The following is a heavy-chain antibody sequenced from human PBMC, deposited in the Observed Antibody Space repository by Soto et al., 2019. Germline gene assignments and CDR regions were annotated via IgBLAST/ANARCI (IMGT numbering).Heavy chain of an antibody. J-gene: IGHJ5*02. CDR2: IYYSGST. D-gene: IGHD3-3*01. CDR3: ARVPYDFWSDNWFDP. Sequence: PSETLSLTCTVSGGSINSHYWSWIRQPPGKRLEWLGYIYYSGSTNYNPSLKSRVTISVDTSKNQFSLKLSSVTAADTAVYYCARVPYDFWSDNWFDPWGQGTLVTVSS. V-gene: IGHV4-59*11. CDR1: GGSINSHY.